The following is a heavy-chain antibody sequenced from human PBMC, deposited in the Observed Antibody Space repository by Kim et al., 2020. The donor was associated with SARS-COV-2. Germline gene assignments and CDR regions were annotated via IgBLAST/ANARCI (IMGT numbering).Heavy chain of an antibody. J-gene: IGHJ4*02. V-gene: IGHV4-59*09. Sequence: SHKSRVTISVDTSKNQFSLKLSSVTAADTAVYYCARGAHYDFWSGHGLSHWGQGTLVTVSS. D-gene: IGHD3-3*01. CDR3: ARGAHYDFWSGHGLSH.